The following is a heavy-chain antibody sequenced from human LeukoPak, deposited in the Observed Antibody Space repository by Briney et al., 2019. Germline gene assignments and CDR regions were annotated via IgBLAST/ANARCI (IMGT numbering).Heavy chain of an antibody. D-gene: IGHD4-23*01. J-gene: IGHJ4*02. V-gene: IGHV4-38-2*02. CDR2: IYHSGRT. CDR3: ARVGVDYSGNVLKYFFDY. Sequence: SETLSLTCTVSGYSISSGYYWGWIRQPPGKGLEWIGSIYHSGRTFYNPSLKSRVVISVDTSKNQFSLSLTPVTAADTAVYYCARVGVDYSGNVLKYFFDYWGQGTLVTVSS. CDR1: GYSISSGYY.